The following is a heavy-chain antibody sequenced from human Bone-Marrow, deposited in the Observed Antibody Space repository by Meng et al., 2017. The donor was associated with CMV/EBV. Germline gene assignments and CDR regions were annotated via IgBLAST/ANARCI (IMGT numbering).Heavy chain of an antibody. CDR2: IRYDGSNK. CDR1: GFTFSSYG. CDR3: AKETSLTTSWYYYGMDV. Sequence: GESLKISWAASGFTFSSYGMHWVRQAPGKGLEWVAFIRYDGSNKYYADSVKGRFTISRDNAKNTLYLQMNSLRAEDTAVYYCAKETSLTTSWYYYGMDVWGQGTTVTVSS. D-gene: IGHD1-14*01. J-gene: IGHJ6*02. V-gene: IGHV3-30*02.